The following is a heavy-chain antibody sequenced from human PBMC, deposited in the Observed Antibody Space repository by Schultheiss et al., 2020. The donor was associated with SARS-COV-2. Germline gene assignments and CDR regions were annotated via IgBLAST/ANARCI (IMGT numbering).Heavy chain of an antibody. V-gene: IGHV3-73*01. CDR1: GFTFSGSA. D-gene: IGHD3-22*01. CDR2: IRSKANSYAT. J-gene: IGHJ6*03. CDR3: VKGGSGYAYDDYYTYYMDV. Sequence: GGSLRLSCAASGFTFSGSAMHWVRQASGKGLEWVGRIRSKANSYATAYAASVKGRFTISRDDSKNTAYLQMNSLKTEDTAVYYCVKGGSGYAYDDYYTYYMDVWGKGTTVTVSS.